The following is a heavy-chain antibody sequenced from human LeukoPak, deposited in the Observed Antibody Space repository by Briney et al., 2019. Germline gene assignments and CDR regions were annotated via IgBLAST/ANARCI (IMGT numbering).Heavy chain of an antibody. CDR1: GGSISSGDYY. D-gene: IGHD1-26*01. CDR2: MYYSGST. V-gene: IGHV4-30-4*01. CDR3: VRRMVGAIRPSDY. J-gene: IGHJ4*02. Sequence: SETLSLTCTVSGGSISSGDYYWSWIRQPPGKGLEWIGYMYYSGSTYYNPSLKSRVTISVDTSKNQFSLKLSSVTAADTAVYYCVRRMVGAIRPSDYWGQGTLVTVSS.